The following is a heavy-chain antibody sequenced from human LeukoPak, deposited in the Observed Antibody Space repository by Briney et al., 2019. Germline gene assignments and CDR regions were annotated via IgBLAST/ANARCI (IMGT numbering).Heavy chain of an antibody. CDR1: GYTFTGYY. CDR2: INPNSGGT. D-gene: IGHD1-1*01. Sequence: ASVKVSCKASGYTFTGYYMHWVRQAPGQGLEWMGRINPNSGGTNYAQKFQGRVTMTRDTPISTAYMELSRLKSDDTAVYYCARDGSTTGFDYWGQGTLVTVSS. V-gene: IGHV1-2*06. J-gene: IGHJ4*02. CDR3: ARDGSTTGFDY.